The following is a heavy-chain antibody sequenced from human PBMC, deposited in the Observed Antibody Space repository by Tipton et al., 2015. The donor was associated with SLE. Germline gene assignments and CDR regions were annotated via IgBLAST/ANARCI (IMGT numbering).Heavy chain of an antibody. CDR3: AKDRSYGPKEYYFDY. Sequence: SLRLSCAASGFTFSTNSMSWVRLAPGKGLEWVSGIGGGGDRIYYADSVKGRFTISRDNSKNTLYLQMNNLRAEDTAVYYCAKDRSYGPKEYYFDYWGQGTLVTVSS. J-gene: IGHJ4*02. CDR1: GFTFSTNS. CDR2: IGGGGDRI. V-gene: IGHV3-23*01. D-gene: IGHD5-18*01.